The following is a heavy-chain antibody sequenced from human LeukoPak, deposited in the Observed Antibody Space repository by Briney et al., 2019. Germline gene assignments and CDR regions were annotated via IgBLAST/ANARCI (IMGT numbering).Heavy chain of an antibody. V-gene: IGHV3-33*01. CDR1: GFTFSSYG. CDR2: IWYDGSKK. J-gene: IGHJ4*02. D-gene: IGHD4-11*01. Sequence: PGGSLRLSCATSGFTFSSYGFHWVRQAPIKGLEWVAVIWYDGSKKYYADSVKGRFTISRDDSKNTVYLQMDSLRAEGTAMYYCARDRGDYSDYSDFFDAWGQGTLVTFSS. CDR3: ARDRGDYSDYSDFFDA.